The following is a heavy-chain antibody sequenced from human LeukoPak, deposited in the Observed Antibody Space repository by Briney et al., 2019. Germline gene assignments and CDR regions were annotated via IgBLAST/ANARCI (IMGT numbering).Heavy chain of an antibody. D-gene: IGHD3-3*01. J-gene: IGHJ4*02. Sequence: PSETLSLTCSVSGGSISGYYWSWIRQPPGKGLEWIAYVSYSGNTNYTPSLKNRVSTSVDTSKNRFSLQLRSVTAADTAFYYCARAGRFTSGRSYFFDNWGQGTLLTVS. CDR3: ARAGRFTSGRSYFFDN. CDR1: GGSISGYY. CDR2: VSYSGNT. V-gene: IGHV4-59*13.